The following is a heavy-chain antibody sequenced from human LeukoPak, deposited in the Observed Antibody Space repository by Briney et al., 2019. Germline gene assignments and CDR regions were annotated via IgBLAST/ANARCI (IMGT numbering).Heavy chain of an antibody. CDR1: GFTVSNNY. Sequence: QSAGSLRLSCAVAGFTVSNNYVTWVRPAPGEGLEWVSVIYSDGSTYYVNSVKGRFTIFRDNSKITVFLHMNRLRAEDTPVYYCASCTHWGQGTRVSVSS. V-gene: IGHV3-66*01. J-gene: IGHJ4*02. CDR2: IYSDGST. CDR3: ASCTH. D-gene: IGHD2-8*01.